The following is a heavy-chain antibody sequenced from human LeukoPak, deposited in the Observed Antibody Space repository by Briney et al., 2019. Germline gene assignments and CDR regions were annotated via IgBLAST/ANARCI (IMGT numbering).Heavy chain of an antibody. CDR2: ISSSSSTI. CDR1: GFTFSSYS. CDR3: ATYRQVLLPFES. V-gene: IGHV3-48*01. Sequence: GGSLRLSCAAPGFTFSSYSMNWVRQAPGKGLEWVSYISSSSSTIYYADSVKGRFTISRDNAKNSLYLQMNSLRAEDTAIYYCATYRQVLLPFESWGQGTLVTVSS. D-gene: IGHD2-8*02. J-gene: IGHJ4*02.